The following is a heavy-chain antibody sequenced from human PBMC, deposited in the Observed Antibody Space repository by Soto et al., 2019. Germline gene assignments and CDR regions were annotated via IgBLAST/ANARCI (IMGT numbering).Heavy chain of an antibody. CDR3: ARARYYDFWSGTFRTYYYYYGMDV. D-gene: IGHD3-3*01. CDR1: GYTFTGYY. J-gene: IGHJ6*02. CDR2: INPNSGGT. Sequence: ASVKVSCKASGYTFTGYYMHWVRQTPGQGLEWMGWINPNSGGTNYAQKFQGSVTMTRDTSISTAYMELSRLRSDDTPVYYCARARYYDFWSGTFRTYYYYYGMDVWGQGTTVTVSS. V-gene: IGHV1-2*02.